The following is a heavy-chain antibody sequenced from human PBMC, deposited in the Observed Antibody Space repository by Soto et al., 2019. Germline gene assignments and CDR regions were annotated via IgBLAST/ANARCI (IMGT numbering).Heavy chain of an antibody. Sequence: QVQLVQSGAEVKKPGSSVKVSCKASGGTFSSYAISWVRQAPGQGLEWMGGIIPIFGTANYAQKFQGRVTITADESTSTAYMELSSLTSEDTAVYYCTRVETGIAAAGYYYGMDVWGQGTTVTVSS. V-gene: IGHV1-69*01. CDR2: IIPIFGTA. D-gene: IGHD6-13*01. J-gene: IGHJ6*02. CDR3: TRVETGIAAAGYYYGMDV. CDR1: GGTFSSYA.